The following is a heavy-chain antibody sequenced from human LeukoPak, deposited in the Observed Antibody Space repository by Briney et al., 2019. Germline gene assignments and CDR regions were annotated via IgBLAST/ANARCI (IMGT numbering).Heavy chain of an antibody. CDR1: GFTFSSYG. CDR2: IWYDGSNK. Sequence: GRSLRLSCAASGFTFSSYGMHWVRQAPGKGLEWVAVIWYDGSNKYYADSVKGRFTISRDNSKNTLYLQMNSLRAEDTAVYYCAKGGRNGYNFDYFDYWGQGTLVTVSS. D-gene: IGHD5-24*01. V-gene: IGHV3-33*06. J-gene: IGHJ4*02. CDR3: AKGGRNGYNFDYFDY.